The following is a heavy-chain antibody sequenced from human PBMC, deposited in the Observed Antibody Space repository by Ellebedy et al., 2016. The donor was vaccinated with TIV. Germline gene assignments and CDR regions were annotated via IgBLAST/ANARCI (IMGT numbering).Heavy chain of an antibody. Sequence: MPSETLSLTCTVSGGSISSSSYYWGWIRQPPGKGLEWIGSIFHSGSTYYNPSLKSRVTISVDTSKNQFSLKLSSVTAADTALYYCARHWAYNWKHTIDYWGQGTLITVSS. V-gene: IGHV4-39*01. CDR3: ARHWAYNWKHTIDY. CDR1: GGSISSSSYY. D-gene: IGHD1-1*01. J-gene: IGHJ4*02. CDR2: IFHSGST.